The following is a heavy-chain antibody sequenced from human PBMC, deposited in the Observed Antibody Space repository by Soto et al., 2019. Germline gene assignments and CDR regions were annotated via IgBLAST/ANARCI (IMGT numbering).Heavy chain of an antibody. CDR3: SSATRADGGVFHCYYSGMVV. D-gene: IGHD3-10*01. Sequence: SETRSLTCTVSGGSISSYYWSWIRQPPGKGLEWIGYIYYSGSTNYNPSLKSRVTISVDTSKNQFSLKLSSVTAADTAVYYCSSATRADGGVFHCYYSGMVVWGQGTTVTVSS. CDR1: GGSISSYY. CDR2: IYYSGST. J-gene: IGHJ6*02. V-gene: IGHV4-59*08.